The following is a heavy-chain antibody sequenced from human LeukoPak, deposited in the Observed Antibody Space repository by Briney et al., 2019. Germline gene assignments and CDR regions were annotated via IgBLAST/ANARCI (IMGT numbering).Heavy chain of an antibody. CDR1: GYTLTELS. V-gene: IGHV1-24*01. CDR3: ARHPYGGNSLVLDI. Sequence: GASVKVSCKVSGYTLTELSMHWVRQAPGKGLEWMGGFDPEDGETIYAQKFQGRVTMTRDTSTSTVYMELSSLRSEDTAVYYCARHPYGGNSLVLDIWGQGTMVTVSS. CDR2: FDPEDGET. D-gene: IGHD4-23*01. J-gene: IGHJ3*02.